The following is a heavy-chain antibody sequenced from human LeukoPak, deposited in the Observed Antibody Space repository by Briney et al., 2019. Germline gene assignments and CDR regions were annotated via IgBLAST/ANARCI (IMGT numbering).Heavy chain of an antibody. Sequence: ASVKVSCKASGYTFTSYYMHWVRQAPGQGLEWMGIINPSGGSTSYAQKFQGRVTMTRDMSTSTVYMELSSLRSEDTAVYYCARTYYDILTGYYPGVSFYDYWGQGTLVTVSS. J-gene: IGHJ4*02. V-gene: IGHV1-46*01. CDR1: GYTFTSYY. D-gene: IGHD3-9*01. CDR3: ARTYYDILTGYYPGVSFYDY. CDR2: INPSGGST.